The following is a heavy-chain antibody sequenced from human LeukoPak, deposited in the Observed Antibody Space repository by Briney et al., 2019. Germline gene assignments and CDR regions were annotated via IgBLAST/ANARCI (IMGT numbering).Heavy chain of an antibody. J-gene: IGHJ4*02. D-gene: IGHD2-21*02. V-gene: IGHV4-59*01. CDR3: AGAVVVTALAFDY. Sequence: SETLSLTCTVSGGSISTYSWNWIRQPPGKGLEWIGYIYNSGSTNYNPSLKSRVSMSVDTSKNQFSLKLNSVTAADTAVYYCAGAVVVTALAFDYWGQGTLVTVSS. CDR1: GGSISTYS. CDR2: IYNSGST.